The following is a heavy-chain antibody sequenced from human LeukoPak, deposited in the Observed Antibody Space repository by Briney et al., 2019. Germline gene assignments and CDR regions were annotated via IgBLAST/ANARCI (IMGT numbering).Heavy chain of an antibody. Sequence: PGGSLRLSCTASGFTFRNYDMHWVSQTTEKGLEWVSGIGTEDDTFYPDSVKGRFTISRENAKNSVYLQMNSLTAGDTAVYYCTTGRFVLVPSLERWYFDLWGRGTLVTVSS. CDR3: TTGRFVLVPSLERWYFDL. CDR2: IGTEDDT. V-gene: IGHV3-13*01. D-gene: IGHD2-8*02. J-gene: IGHJ2*01. CDR1: GFTFRNYD.